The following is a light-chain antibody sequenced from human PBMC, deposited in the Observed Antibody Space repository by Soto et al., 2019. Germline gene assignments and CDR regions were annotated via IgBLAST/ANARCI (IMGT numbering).Light chain of an antibody. V-gene: IGKV1-39*01. CDR2: AAS. CDR1: QSISNY. CDR3: QQSYSVPLT. Sequence: DVQMTQSPSSLSASVGDRVTITCRTSQSISNYLNWYQQTAGKAPKLLIYAASSLQSGVPSRFSGTGSGTDFTLTITSLQPADSATYYCQQSYSVPLTFGGGTKVEIK. J-gene: IGKJ4*01.